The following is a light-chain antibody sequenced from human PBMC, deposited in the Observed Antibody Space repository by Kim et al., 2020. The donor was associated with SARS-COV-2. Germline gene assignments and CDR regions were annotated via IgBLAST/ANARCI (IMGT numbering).Light chain of an antibody. Sequence: DIQMTQSPSSLSASVGDRVTITCRTSQNINSHLNWYHQKPGRAPKLLIYAASTLQGGVPSRFSGSGSETDFTLTISSLQPEDFATNFCQQTYISPFTFGPGTKVDIK. J-gene: IGKJ3*01. CDR3: QQTYISPFT. CDR2: AAS. V-gene: IGKV1-39*01. CDR1: QNINSH.